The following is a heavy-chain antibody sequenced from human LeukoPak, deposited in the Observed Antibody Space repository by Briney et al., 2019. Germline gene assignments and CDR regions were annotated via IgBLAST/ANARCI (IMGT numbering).Heavy chain of an antibody. J-gene: IGHJ4*02. Sequence: SETLSLTCTVSGGSISSGAYYWSLIRQHPGKGLEWIGYFYYSGSTYYNPSLKSRVTISVDTSKNQFSLDLSSVTAADTAVYYCARDLGDGYLANDYWGQGTLVTVSS. CDR3: ARDLGDGYLANDY. V-gene: IGHV4-31*03. D-gene: IGHD5-24*01. CDR2: FYYSGST. CDR1: GGSISSGAYY.